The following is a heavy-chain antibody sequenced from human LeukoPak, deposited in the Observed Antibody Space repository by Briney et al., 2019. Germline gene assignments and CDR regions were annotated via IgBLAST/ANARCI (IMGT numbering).Heavy chain of an antibody. D-gene: IGHD3-16*01. CDR2: IIPIFGTA. Sequence: GASVKVSCKASGGTFSSYAISWVRQAPGQGLEWMGGIIPIFGTANYAQKFQGRGTMTTDRSTSTAYMELRSLTSDDTAVYYCARSDVWGELHLDYWGQGTLVTVSS. CDR3: ARSDVWGELHLDY. J-gene: IGHJ4*02. CDR1: GGTFSSYA. V-gene: IGHV1-69*05.